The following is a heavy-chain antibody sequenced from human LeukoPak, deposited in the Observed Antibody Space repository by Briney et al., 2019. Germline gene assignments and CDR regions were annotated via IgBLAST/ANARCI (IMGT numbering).Heavy chain of an antibody. D-gene: IGHD5-18*01. V-gene: IGHV3-23*01. CDR2: ISGSGGST. J-gene: IGHJ4*02. Sequence: GGSLRLSCAASGFTFSSYAMSWVRQAPGEGLEWVSAISGSGGSTYYADSVKGRFTISRDNSKNTLYLQMNSLRAEDTAVYYCAKSIQLWFLAHEWYYFDYWGQGTLVTVSS. CDR3: AKSIQLWFLAHEWYYFDY. CDR1: GFTFSSYA.